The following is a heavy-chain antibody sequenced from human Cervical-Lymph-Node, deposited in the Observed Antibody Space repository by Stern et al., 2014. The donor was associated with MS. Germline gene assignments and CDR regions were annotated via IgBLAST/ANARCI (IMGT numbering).Heavy chain of an antibody. CDR3: ARDRGYCSGRSCYAIDWFDP. V-gene: IGHV1-69*01. CDR1: GGTFSSYA. CDR2: IIPVLGTT. D-gene: IGHD2-15*01. Sequence: QVQLGQSGDEVKKPGSSVKVSCKASGGTFSSYAFSWVRQAPGQGLEWMGGIIPVLGTTTYAQKFQGRVTITADESTSTVYMELRSLRSEDTAVYYCARDRGYCSGRSCYAIDWFDPWGQGALVTVSS. J-gene: IGHJ5*02.